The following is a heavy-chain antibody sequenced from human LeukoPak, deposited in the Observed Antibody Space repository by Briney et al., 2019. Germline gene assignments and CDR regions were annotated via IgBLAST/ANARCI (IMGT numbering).Heavy chain of an antibody. J-gene: IGHJ4*02. D-gene: IGHD1-26*01. Sequence: ASVKVSCKASGYTFTGYYMHWVRQAPGQGLEWMGRINPNSGGTNYVQKFQGRVRMTRDTSISTAYMELSRLRSDDTAVYYCARVGSGSYSARDYWGQGTLVTVSS. CDR3: ARVGSGSYSARDY. CDR1: GYTFTGYY. V-gene: IGHV1-2*06. CDR2: INPNSGGT.